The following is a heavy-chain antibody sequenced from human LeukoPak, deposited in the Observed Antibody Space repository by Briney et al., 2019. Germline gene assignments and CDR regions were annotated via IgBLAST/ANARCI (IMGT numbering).Heavy chain of an antibody. D-gene: IGHD5-24*01. CDR1: GFTFSSYW. J-gene: IGHJ4*02. CDR3: AKTDAYNSFDY. V-gene: IGHV3-74*01. CDR2: INSDGSST. Sequence: GGSLRLSCAASGFTFSSYWMHWVRQAPGKGLVRVSRINSDGSSTSYADSVKGRFTISRDNAKNSLYLQMNSLRAEDTAVYYCAKTDAYNSFDYWGQGTLVTVSS.